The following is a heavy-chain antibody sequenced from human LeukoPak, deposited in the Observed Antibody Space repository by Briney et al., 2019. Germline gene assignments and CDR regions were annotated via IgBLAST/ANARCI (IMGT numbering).Heavy chain of an antibody. Sequence: ASVKVSCKASGYTFTSYGISWVRQAPGQGLEWMGWISAYNGNTNYAQKLQGRVTMTTDTSTSTAYMELRSLRSDDTAVYYCARDGTRYCSGGSCYSDYWGQGTLVTVS. CDR2: ISAYNGNT. CDR3: ARDGTRYCSGGSCYSDY. CDR1: GYTFTSYG. V-gene: IGHV1-18*01. J-gene: IGHJ4*02. D-gene: IGHD2-15*01.